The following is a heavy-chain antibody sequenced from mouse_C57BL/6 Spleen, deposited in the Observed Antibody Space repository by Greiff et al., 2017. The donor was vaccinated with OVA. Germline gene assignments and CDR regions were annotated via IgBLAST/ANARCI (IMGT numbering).Heavy chain of an antibody. CDR3: ARQVYAMDY. V-gene: IGHV1-55*01. J-gene: IGHJ4*01. CDR2: IYPGSGST. Sequence: QVHVKQSGAELVKPGASVKMSCKASGYTFTSYWITWVKQRPGQGLEWIGDIYPGSGSTNYNEKFKSKATLTVDTSSSTAYMQLSSLTSEDSAVYYCARQVYAMDYWGQGTSVTVSS. CDR1: GYTFTSYW.